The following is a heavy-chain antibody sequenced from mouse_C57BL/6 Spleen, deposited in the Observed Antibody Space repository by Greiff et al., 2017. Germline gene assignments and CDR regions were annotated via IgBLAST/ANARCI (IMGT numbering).Heavy chain of an antibody. V-gene: IGHV1-72*01. J-gene: IGHJ2*01. CDR1: GYTFTSYW. CDR3: ARHDGYYLYYFDY. Sequence: QVQLKQPGAELVKPGASVKLSCKASGYTFTSYWMHWVKQRPGRGLEWIGRIDPNSGGTKYNEKFKSKATLTVDKPSSTAYMQLSSLTSEDSAVYYCARHDGYYLYYFDYWGQGTTLTVSS. D-gene: IGHD2-3*01. CDR2: IDPNSGGT.